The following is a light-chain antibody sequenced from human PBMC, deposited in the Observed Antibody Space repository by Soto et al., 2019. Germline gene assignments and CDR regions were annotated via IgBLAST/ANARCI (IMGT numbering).Light chain of an antibody. CDR1: SSDVGGYNY. CDR3: SSYTRSSTVI. J-gene: IGLJ2*01. Sequence: QSALTQPASVSGSPGQSITISCTGTSSDVGGYNYVSWYQQHPGKAPKLLIYGVNNRPSGVSIRFSGSKSGNTASLTISGLQAEDEADYYCSSYTRSSTVIFGGGTKLTVL. CDR2: GVN. V-gene: IGLV2-14*01.